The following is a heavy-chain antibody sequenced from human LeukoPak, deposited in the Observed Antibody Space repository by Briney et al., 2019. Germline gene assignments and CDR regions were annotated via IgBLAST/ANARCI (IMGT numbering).Heavy chain of an antibody. CDR3: ARGTKVTIFKMDY. CDR2: INPNGGGT. CDR1: GYTFTGYY. J-gene: IGHJ4*02. D-gene: IGHD3-9*01. V-gene: IGHV1-2*02. Sequence: ASVKVSCKASGYTFTGYYMHWVRQAPGQGLEWMGCINPNGGGTDYAQKFRGRVTMTRGTSISTAYMELSSLRSDDTALYYCARGTKVTIFKMDYWGQGTLVTVSS.